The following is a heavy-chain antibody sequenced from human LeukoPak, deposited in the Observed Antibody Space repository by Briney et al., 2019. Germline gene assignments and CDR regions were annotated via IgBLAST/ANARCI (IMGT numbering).Heavy chain of an antibody. CDR1: GGTFSSYA. V-gene: IGHV1-69*05. J-gene: IGHJ4*02. CDR3: ASALGYYDSSGYYSYYFGY. Sequence: SVKVSCKASGGTFSSYAISWVRQAPGQGLEWMGRIIPIFGTANYAQKFQGRVTITTDESTSTAYMELSSLRSEDTAVYYCASALGYYDSSGYYSYYFGYWGQGTLVTVSS. D-gene: IGHD3-22*01. CDR2: IIPIFGTA.